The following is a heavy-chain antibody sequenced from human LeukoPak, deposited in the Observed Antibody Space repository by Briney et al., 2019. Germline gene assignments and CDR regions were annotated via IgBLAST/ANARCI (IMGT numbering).Heavy chain of an antibody. D-gene: IGHD6-13*01. CDR3: ARPQQLRYFDY. CDR2: INHSGST. V-gene: IGHV4-34*01. J-gene: IGHJ4*02. Sequence: SETLSLTCAVYGGSFSGYYWSWIRQPPGKGLEWIGEINHSGSTNYNPSLKSRVTISVDTSKNQFSLKLSSVTAADTAVYYCARPQQLRYFDYWGQGTLVTVSS. CDR1: GGSFSGYY.